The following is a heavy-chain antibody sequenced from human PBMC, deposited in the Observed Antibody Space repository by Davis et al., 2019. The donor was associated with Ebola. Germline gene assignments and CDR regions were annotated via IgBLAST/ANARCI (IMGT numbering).Heavy chain of an antibody. J-gene: IGHJ6*02. CDR2: LSGSGGLS. CDR3: ARGGETVTGTASHGMDV. D-gene: IGHD1-14*01. CDR1: GYTFRIHA. V-gene: IGHV3-23*01. Sequence: GESLKISCAASGYTFRIHAMTWVRQAPGKGLEWVSALSGSGGLSYYADSVKGRFTISRDNSKNTLYLQMDSLTAEDTAVYYCARGGETVTGTASHGMDVWDQGTTVTVSS.